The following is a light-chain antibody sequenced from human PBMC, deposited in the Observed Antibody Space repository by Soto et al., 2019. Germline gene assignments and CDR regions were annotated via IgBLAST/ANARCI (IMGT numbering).Light chain of an antibody. V-gene: IGKV3-20*01. CDR3: QQYGRSGT. CDR1: QSVSNNY. CDR2: GAS. Sequence: LTQSPGTLSLSPGERATLSCRASQSVSNNYLAWYQQKPGQAPRLLIYGASNRATGIPDRFSGSGSGTDFTLTISRLEPEDFEVYYCQQYGRSGTFGQGTKVDIK. J-gene: IGKJ1*01.